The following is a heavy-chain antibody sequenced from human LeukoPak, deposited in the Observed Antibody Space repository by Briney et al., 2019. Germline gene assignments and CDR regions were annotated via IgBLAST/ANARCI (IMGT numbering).Heavy chain of an antibody. V-gene: IGHV3-23*01. CDR2: ISGSGGST. J-gene: IGHJ5*02. CDR3: VKGECSSTSCHH. D-gene: IGHD2-2*01. CDR1: GFTFSSYG. Sequence: PGGTLRLSCAASGFTFSSYGMSWVRQAPGKGLEWVSAISGSGGSTYYADSVKGRFTISRDNSKNTLYLQMNSLRAEDTAVYYCVKGECSSTSCHHWGQGTLVTVSS.